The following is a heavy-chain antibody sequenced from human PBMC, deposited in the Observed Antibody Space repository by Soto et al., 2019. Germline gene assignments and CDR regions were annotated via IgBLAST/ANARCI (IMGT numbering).Heavy chain of an antibody. J-gene: IGHJ4*02. CDR1: GGSISSGGYY. D-gene: IGHD1-1*01. Sequence: SETLSLTCTVSGGSISSGGYYWSWIRQHPGKGLEWIGYIYYSGSTYYNPSLKSRVTISVDTSKNQFSLKLSSVTAADTAVYYCARDFRDITGTVGFDYWGQGTLVTVSS. CDR3: ARDFRDITGTVGFDY. CDR2: IYYSGST. V-gene: IGHV4-31*03.